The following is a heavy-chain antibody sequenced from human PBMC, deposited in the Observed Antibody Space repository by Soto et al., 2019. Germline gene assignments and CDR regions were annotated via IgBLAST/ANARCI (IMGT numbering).Heavy chain of an antibody. V-gene: IGHV4-30-4*01. J-gene: IGHJ4*02. CDR1: GGSISSGDYY. CDR2: IYYSGST. Sequence: QVQLQESGPGLVKPSQTLSLTCTVSGGSISSGDYYWSWIRQPPGKGLEWIGYIYYSGSTYYNPSLKSRVTISVDTSKKQFSLKLSSVTAADTAVYYCARAPGYSYGYFDYWGQGTLVTVSS. CDR3: ARAPGYSYGYFDY. D-gene: IGHD5-18*01.